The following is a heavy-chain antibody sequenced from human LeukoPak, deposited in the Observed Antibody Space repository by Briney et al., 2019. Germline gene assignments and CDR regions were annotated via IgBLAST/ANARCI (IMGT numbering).Heavy chain of an antibody. CDR2: ISGSGGST. V-gene: IGHV3-23*01. CDR1: GFTFSSYA. Sequence: PGGSLRLSCAASGFTFSSYAMSWVRQAPGKGLEWVSGISGSGGSTYYADSVKGRFTISRDNSKNTLYLQINSLRAEDTALYYCAKAKRVAPFDYWGQGTLVTVSS. D-gene: IGHD3-3*01. J-gene: IGHJ4*02. CDR3: AKAKRVAPFDY.